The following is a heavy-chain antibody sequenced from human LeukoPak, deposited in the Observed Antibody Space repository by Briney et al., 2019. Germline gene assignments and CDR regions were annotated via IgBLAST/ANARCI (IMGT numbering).Heavy chain of an antibody. D-gene: IGHD2-15*01. CDR3: ARKLVGYDAFDI. CDR1: GGSISSYY. CDR2: IYYSGST. V-gene: IGHV4-59*08. Sequence: SETLSLTCTVSGGSISSYYWSWIRQPPGKGLEWIGYIYYSGSTNYNPSLKSRVTISVDTSKNQFSLKLSSVTAADTAVYYCARKLVGYDAFDIWGQGTMVTVSS. J-gene: IGHJ3*02.